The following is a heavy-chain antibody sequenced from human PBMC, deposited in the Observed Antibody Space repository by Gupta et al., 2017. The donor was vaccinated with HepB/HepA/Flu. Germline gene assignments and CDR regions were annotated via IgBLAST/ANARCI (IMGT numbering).Heavy chain of an antibody. CDR1: GFTFSSYE. CDR2: ISSSGSTI. V-gene: IGHV3-48*03. CDR3: ARDRQQQLVMLDY. J-gene: IGHJ4*02. Sequence: EVQLVESGGGLVKPGGSLRLSCAASGFTFSSYEMNWVRQAPGKGLEWVSYISSSGSTIYYADAVKGRFTISRDNAKNSLYLQMNSLRAEDTAVYYCARDRQQQLVMLDYWGQGTLVTVSS. D-gene: IGHD6-13*01.